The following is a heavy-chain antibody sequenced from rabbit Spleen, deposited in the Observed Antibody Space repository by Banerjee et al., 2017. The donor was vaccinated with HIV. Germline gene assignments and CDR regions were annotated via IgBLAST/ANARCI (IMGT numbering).Heavy chain of an antibody. J-gene: IGHJ6*01. Sequence: QEQLMESGGGLVQPGGSLKLSCKASGFSFGDRDVMCWVRQAPGKGLEWIACINAATGKPVYATWAKGRFTISRTSSTTVTLRMTSLTAADRAAYFCARDLVGVIGWNFYLWGPGTLVTVS. CDR1: GFSFGDRDV. V-gene: IGHV1S45*01. D-gene: IGHD1-1*01. CDR3: ARDLVGVIGWNFYL. CDR2: INAATGKP.